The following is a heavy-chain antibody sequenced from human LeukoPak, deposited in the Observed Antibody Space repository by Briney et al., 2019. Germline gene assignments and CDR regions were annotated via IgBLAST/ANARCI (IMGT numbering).Heavy chain of an antibody. D-gene: IGHD5-18*01. Sequence: ASVKVSCTASGYTFTGYYMHWVRQAPGQGLEWMGWINPNSGGTNYAQKFQGRVTMTRDTSISTAYMELSRLRSDDTAVYYCANDLGWIQLNLGRGQGTLVTVSS. V-gene: IGHV1-2*02. CDR1: GYTFTGYY. CDR2: INPNSGGT. J-gene: IGHJ4*02. CDR3: ANDLGWIQLNLG.